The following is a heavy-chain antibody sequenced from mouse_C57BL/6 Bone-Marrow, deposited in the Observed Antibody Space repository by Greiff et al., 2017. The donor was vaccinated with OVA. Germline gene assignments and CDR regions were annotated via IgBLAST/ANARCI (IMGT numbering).Heavy chain of an antibody. CDR3: ARDYYGSSYYAMDY. CDR1: GYTFTDYN. CDR2: INPNNGGT. Sequence: EVKLQQSGPELVKPGASVKIPCKASGYTFTDYNMAWVKQSHGKSLEWIGDINPNNGGTIYNQKFKGKATLTVDKSSSTAYIGLRSLTSEDTAVYYCARDYYGSSYYAMDYWGQGTSVTVSS. D-gene: IGHD1-1*01. J-gene: IGHJ4*01. V-gene: IGHV1-18*01.